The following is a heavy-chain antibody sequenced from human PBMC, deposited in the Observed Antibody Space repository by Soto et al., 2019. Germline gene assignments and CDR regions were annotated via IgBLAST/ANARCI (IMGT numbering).Heavy chain of an antibody. D-gene: IGHD6-13*01. CDR3: ARKDPGTAAGGDY. J-gene: IGHJ4*02. Sequence: QVQLVESGGGVVQPGRSLRLSCAASGFTFSTYDMHWVRQAPGKGLEWVALIWFHGTMKYYADSVKGRFTISRDNSKNTLDLQMDSLRAEDTAVYYCARKDPGTAAGGDYWGQGTLVTVSS. CDR1: GFTFSTYD. CDR2: IWFHGTMK. V-gene: IGHV3-33*01.